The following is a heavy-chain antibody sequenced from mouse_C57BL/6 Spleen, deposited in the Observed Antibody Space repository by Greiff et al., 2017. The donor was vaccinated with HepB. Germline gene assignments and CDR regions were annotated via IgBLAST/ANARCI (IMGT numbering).Heavy chain of an antibody. CDR2: IYPGSGST. CDR3: ARSGYYDYSAWFAY. D-gene: IGHD2-4*01. Sequence: QVQLQQPGAELVKPGASVKMSCKASGYTFTSYWLTWVKQRPGQGLEWIGDIYPGSGSTNYNEKFKSKATLTVDTSSSTAYMQLSSLTSEDSAVYYCARSGYYDYSAWFAYWGQGTLVTVSA. V-gene: IGHV1-55*01. J-gene: IGHJ3*01. CDR1: GYTFTSYW.